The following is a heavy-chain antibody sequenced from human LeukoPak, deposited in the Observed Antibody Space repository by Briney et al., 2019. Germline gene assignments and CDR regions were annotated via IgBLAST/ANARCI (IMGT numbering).Heavy chain of an antibody. Sequence: GGSLRLSCAASEFTFSSYDMHWVRQATGKGLEWVSAIGTAGDPYYPGSVKGRFTISRENAKNSLYLQMNSLRAGDTAVYYCARGHSSGWYNWFDPWGQGTLVTVSS. D-gene: IGHD6-19*01. CDR2: IGTAGDP. V-gene: IGHV3-13*05. J-gene: IGHJ5*02. CDR3: ARGHSSGWYNWFDP. CDR1: EFTFSSYD.